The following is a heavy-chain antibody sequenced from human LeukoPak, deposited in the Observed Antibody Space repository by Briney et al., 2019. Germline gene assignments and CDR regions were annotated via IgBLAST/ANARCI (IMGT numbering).Heavy chain of an antibody. CDR1: GFTFSNAW. V-gene: IGHV3-15*01. J-gene: IGHJ4*02. CDR2: IKSKTDGGTT. D-gene: IGHD3-22*01. Sequence: AGGSLRLSCAASGFTFSNAWMSWVRQAAGKGLEWVGRIKSKTDGGTTDYAAPVKGRFTISRDDSKNTLYLQMNSLKTEDTAVYYCTTDQSRYPNYDSSGYLAPNDYWGQGTLVTVSS. CDR3: TTDQSRYPNYDSSGYLAPNDY.